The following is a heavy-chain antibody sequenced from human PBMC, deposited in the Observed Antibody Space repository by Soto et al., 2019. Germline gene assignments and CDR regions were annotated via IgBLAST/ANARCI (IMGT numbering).Heavy chain of an antibody. CDR2: IIPIFGTA. V-gene: IGHV1-69*13. Sequence: GASVKVSCKASGGTFSSYAISWVRQAPGQGLEWMGGIIPIFGTANYAQKFQGRVTITADESTSTAYMELSSLRSEDTAVYYCASLAVGGRPGVVKDYWGQGTLVTVSS. CDR1: GGTFSSYA. CDR3: ASLAVGGRPGVVKDY. D-gene: IGHD3-3*01. J-gene: IGHJ4*02.